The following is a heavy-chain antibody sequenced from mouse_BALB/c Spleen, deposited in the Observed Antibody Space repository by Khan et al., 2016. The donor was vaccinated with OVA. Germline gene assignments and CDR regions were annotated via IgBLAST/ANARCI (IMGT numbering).Heavy chain of an antibody. D-gene: IGHD1-1*01. Sequence: LQQSGPGLVKPSQSLSLTCTVTGYSITSGYAWNWIRQFPGNKLEWMGYISYSGVTSYTPSLKSRISITRDTSKNQFFLQLTSVTTEDTATYYCARGNYYGYYFDYWGQGTTHTVTS. CDR3: ARGNYYGYYFDY. V-gene: IGHV3-2*02. J-gene: IGHJ2*01. CDR1: GYSITSGYA. CDR2: ISYSGVT.